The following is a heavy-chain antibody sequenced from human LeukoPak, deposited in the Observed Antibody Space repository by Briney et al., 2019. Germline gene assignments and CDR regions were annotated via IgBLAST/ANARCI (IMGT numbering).Heavy chain of an antibody. CDR2: IYSGGST. D-gene: IGHD5-18*01. Sequence: GGSLRLSCAASGFTVSSNYMSWVRQAPGKGLEWVSVIYSGGSTYYADSVKGRFTISRDNSKSTLYLQMNSLRAEDTAVYYCARLRYSLGLYYFDYWGQGTLVTVSS. V-gene: IGHV3-53*01. CDR1: GFTVSSNY. J-gene: IGHJ4*02. CDR3: ARLRYSLGLYYFDY.